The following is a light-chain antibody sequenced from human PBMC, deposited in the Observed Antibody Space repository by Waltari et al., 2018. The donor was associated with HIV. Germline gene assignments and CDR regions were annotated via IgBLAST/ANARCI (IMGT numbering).Light chain of an antibody. CDR3: SSYTSSSTYV. Sequence: QSALTQPASVSGSPGQSITIPCTGTSSDFGTYNLVSWHQQYPGEAPKLIIHDVSDRPSGISNRFSGSKSGNMASLTISGLQTEDEADYYCSSYTSSSTYVFGTGTRVTVL. V-gene: IGLV2-14*02. J-gene: IGLJ1*01. CDR1: SSDFGTYNL. CDR2: DVS.